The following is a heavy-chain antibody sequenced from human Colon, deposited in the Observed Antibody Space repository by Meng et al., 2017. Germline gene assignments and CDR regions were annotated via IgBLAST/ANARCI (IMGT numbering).Heavy chain of an antibody. CDR2: VYHSGST. CDR1: GDSIRSSNW. CDR3: ARVIYASGNMAHLDY. D-gene: IGHD2/OR15-2a*01. V-gene: IGHV4-4*02. J-gene: IGHJ4*02. Sequence: GALTGPGPGLGKPSGTLSLTCAVSGDSIRSSNWWSWVRQPPGRGLEWIGEVYHSGSTNYNPSLKNRVTMTVDKSKNEFSLTLSSVTAADTAFYYCARVIYASGNMAHLDYWGPGTLVTVSS.